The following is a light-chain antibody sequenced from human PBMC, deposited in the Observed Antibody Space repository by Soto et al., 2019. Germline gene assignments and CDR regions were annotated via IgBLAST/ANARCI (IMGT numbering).Light chain of an antibody. Sequence: EIVLKQYPGTLSLSPGERATLSCRASQSISRPYLAWYQQHPGQAPRLLIYDASSRATGIPDRFSGSGSVIDFTLTISRLEPEDYAVYYCQQYAGSPRTFGQWTKVEIK. J-gene: IGKJ1*01. CDR2: DAS. CDR1: QSISRPY. CDR3: QQYAGSPRT. V-gene: IGKV3-20*01.